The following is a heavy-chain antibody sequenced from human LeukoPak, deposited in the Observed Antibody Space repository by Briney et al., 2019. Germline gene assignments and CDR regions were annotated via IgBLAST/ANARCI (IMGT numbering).Heavy chain of an antibody. D-gene: IGHD2-15*01. CDR2: ITPSNGVT. Sequence: ASVKVSCKASAYTFSSYNIHWMRQAPGQGLEWKGIITPSNGVTSYAWNFRGRITMTRDTSTSTVYMDLNSLKSDDTAVYYCAGEVAATLFFDSWGQGTLVTVSS. CDR1: AYTFSSYN. CDR3: AGEVAATLFFDS. J-gene: IGHJ4*02. V-gene: IGHV1-46*01.